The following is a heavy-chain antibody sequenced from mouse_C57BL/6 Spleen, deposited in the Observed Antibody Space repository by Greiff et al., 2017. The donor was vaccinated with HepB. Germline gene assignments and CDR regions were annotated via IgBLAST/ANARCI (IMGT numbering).Heavy chain of an antibody. Sequence: EVQLQQSGPELVKPGASVKISCKASGYSFTGYYMNWVKQSPEKSLEWIGEINPSTGGTTYNQKFKAKATLTVDKSSSTANMQLKSLTSEDSAVYYCARSYYNGSSYCAMDCWGQGTTVTVSS. CDR2: INPSTGGT. CDR1: GYSFTGYY. CDR3: ARSYYNGSSYCAMDC. J-gene: IGHJ4*01. V-gene: IGHV1-42*01. D-gene: IGHD1-1*01.